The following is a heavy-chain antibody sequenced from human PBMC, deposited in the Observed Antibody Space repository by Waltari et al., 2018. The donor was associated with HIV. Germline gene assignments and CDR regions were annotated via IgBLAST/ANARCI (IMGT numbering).Heavy chain of an antibody. CDR3: ASSSSKGYSGIDY. D-gene: IGHD1-26*01. CDR1: GYTFTNYY. V-gene: IGHV1-46*01. CDR2: INPSGVST. J-gene: IGHJ4*02. Sequence: QVQLVQSGAEVKKPGASVKVSCKASGYTFTNYYIHWVRQSHGQGLEGMGIINPSGVSTRYPQKFQGRVTMTRDTSTSTVYMELTSLRSDDTAVYYCASSSSKGYSGIDYWGQGTLVTVSS.